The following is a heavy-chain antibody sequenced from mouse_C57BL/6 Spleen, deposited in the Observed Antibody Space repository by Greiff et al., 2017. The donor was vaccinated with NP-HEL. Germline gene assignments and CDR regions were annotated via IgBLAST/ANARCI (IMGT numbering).Heavy chain of an antibody. CDR3: ARREGDYDYDEKGAMDY. J-gene: IGHJ4*01. CDR1: GFSLTSYG. V-gene: IGHV2-2*01. D-gene: IGHD2-4*01. Sequence: VMLVESGPGLVQPSQSLSITCTVSGFSLTSYGVHWVRQSPGKGLEWLGVIWSGGSTDYNAAFISRLSISKDNSKSQVFFKMNSLQADDTAIYYCARREGDYDYDEKGAMDYWGQGTSVTVSS. CDR2: IWSGGST.